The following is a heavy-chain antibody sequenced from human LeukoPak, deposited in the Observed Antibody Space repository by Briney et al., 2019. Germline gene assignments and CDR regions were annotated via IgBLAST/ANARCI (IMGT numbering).Heavy chain of an antibody. Sequence: ASVKVSCKASGYTFTSYGISWVRQPPAQGLEWMGLISAYNGNTNYEQKLQGSVTMTTDTSTSTAYMELRSLRSDDTAVYYCGRSTPSSKTGTTCQDYWGQGTLVTVSS. CDR2: ISAYNGNT. CDR1: GYTFTSYG. CDR3: GRSTPSSKTGTTCQDY. V-gene: IGHV1-18*01. J-gene: IGHJ4*02. D-gene: IGHD1-1*01.